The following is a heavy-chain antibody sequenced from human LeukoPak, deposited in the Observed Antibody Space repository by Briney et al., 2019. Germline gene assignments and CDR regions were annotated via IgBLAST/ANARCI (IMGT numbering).Heavy chain of an antibody. CDR1: GFTFGSFA. Sequence: GGSLRLSCAASGFTFGSFAINWVRQAPGKGLEWVSVITGSGSGADYADSVKGRFTISRDNSQNTVHLQMNSLRAEDTAVYYCAKSGRVFDTSGYYWFPNWGQGILVTVSS. CDR2: ITGSGSGA. D-gene: IGHD3-22*01. V-gene: IGHV3-23*01. J-gene: IGHJ4*02. CDR3: AKSGRVFDTSGYYWFPN.